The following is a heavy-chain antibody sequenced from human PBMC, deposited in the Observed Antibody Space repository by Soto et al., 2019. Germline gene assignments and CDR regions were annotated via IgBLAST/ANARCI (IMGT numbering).Heavy chain of an antibody. D-gene: IGHD3-16*01. CDR3: ARGDMKFDY. J-gene: IGHJ4*02. CDR1: GLTFIIYA. CDR2: ISGSGGST. V-gene: IGHV3-23*01. Sequence: EVQLLESGGGLVQPGGSQRLSCAASGLTFIIYAMTWVRQAPGKGLEWVSSISGSGGSTYYADSVKGRFTISRDTSKNTLYLQMNSLRAEDTAVYYCARGDMKFDYWGQGTLVTVSS.